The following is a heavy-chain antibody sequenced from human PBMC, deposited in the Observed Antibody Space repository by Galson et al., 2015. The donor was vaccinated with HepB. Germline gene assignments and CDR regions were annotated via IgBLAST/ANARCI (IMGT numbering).Heavy chain of an antibody. D-gene: IGHD6-13*01. CDR1: GFSLNTGGMC. V-gene: IGHV2-70*11. CDR2: IYWDDDK. CDR3: ARSGIAAADQYFQY. Sequence: PALVKPTQTLTLTCTFSGFSLNTGGMCVSWIRQPPGKALEWLARIYWDDDKYYSTSLKTRLTISEDTSKNQVVLTMTNVDPVDTATYYCARSGIAAADQYFQYWGQGTLVTVSS. J-gene: IGHJ1*01.